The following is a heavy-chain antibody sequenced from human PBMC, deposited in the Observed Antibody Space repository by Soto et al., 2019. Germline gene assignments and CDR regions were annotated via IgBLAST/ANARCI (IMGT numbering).Heavy chain of an antibody. CDR1: GGSISSGDYY. J-gene: IGHJ4*02. D-gene: IGHD2-8*01. Sequence: SETLSLTCTVSGGSISSGDYYWSWIRQPPGKGLEWIGYIYYSGSTYYNPALKSRVTISVDTFKNKFSLKLSSVTAADTSVYYCARAVLIGFWTNGVCYTPDYYFDYWGQGTLVTVSS. V-gene: IGHV4-30-4*01. CDR2: IYYSGST. CDR3: ARAVLIGFWTNGVCYTPDYYFDY.